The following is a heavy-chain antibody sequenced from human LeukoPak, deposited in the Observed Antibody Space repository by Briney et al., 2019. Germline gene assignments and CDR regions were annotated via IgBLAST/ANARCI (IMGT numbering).Heavy chain of an antibody. CDR3: ARDGYSYGYFFDY. Sequence: PGGSLRLSCAASGFTFSSYWMSWVRQAPRKGLEWVANIKQDGSEKYYVDSVKGRFTISRDNAKNSLYLQMNSLRAEDTAVYYCARDGYSYGYFFDYWGQGTLVTVSS. D-gene: IGHD5-18*01. CDR2: IKQDGSEK. J-gene: IGHJ4*02. CDR1: GFTFSSYW. V-gene: IGHV3-7*01.